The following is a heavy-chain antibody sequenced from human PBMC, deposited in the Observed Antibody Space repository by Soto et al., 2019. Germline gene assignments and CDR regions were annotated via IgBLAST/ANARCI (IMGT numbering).Heavy chain of an antibody. CDR1: GGTFSRNA. D-gene: IGHD5-12*01. V-gene: IGHV1-69*12. CDR3: ARDEGYSGYAEGTDV. Sequence: QAQLVQSGAEVKKPGSSVKVSCKVSGGTFSRNAISWVRQALGQGLEWMGGIIPIYGSANYAQNFQGRVTISADESTSTAYMELVNLRSEDTAVYYCARDEGYSGYAEGTDVWGQGTTVTVSS. CDR2: IIPIYGSA. J-gene: IGHJ6*02.